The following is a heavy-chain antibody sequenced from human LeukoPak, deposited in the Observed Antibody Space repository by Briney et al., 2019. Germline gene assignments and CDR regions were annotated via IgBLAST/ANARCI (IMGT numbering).Heavy chain of an antibody. J-gene: IGHJ6*03. CDR2: IKQDGSEK. CDR3: ARSGSYFGYYYYVDV. V-gene: IGHV3-7*01. CDR1: GFTFSSYW. Sequence: GGSLRLSCAASGFTFSSYWMSWVRQAPGKGLEWVANIKQDGSEKYYVDSVKGRFTISRDNAKNSLYLQMNSLRAEDTAVYYCARSGSYFGYYYYVDVWGKGTTVTVSS. D-gene: IGHD1-26*01.